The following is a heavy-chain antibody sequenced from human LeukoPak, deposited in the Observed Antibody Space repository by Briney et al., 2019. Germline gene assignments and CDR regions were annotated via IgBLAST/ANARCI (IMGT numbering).Heavy chain of an antibody. J-gene: IGHJ4*02. D-gene: IGHD6-19*01. CDR1: GFTFSSYA. CDR3: ARDLAVAGNVYYFDY. Sequence: GGSLRLSCAASGFTFSSYAMHWVRQAPGKGLEWVAVISYDGSNKYYADSMKGRFTISRDNSKNTLYLQMNSLRAEDTAVYYCARDLAVAGNVYYFDYWGQGTLVTVSS. CDR2: ISYDGSNK. V-gene: IGHV3-30-3*01.